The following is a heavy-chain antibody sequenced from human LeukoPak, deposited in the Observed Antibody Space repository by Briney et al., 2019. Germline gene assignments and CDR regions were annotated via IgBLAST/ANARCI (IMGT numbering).Heavy chain of an antibody. Sequence: GGSLRLSCAASGFTFSSYGMHWVRQAPGKGLEWVAVISYDGSNKYYADSVKGRFTISRDNSKNTLYLQMNSLRAEDTAVYYCAKDGNYYYDSSGYEDYWGQGTLVTVSS. V-gene: IGHV3-30*18. CDR1: GFTFSSYG. D-gene: IGHD3-22*01. J-gene: IGHJ4*02. CDR2: ISYDGSNK. CDR3: AKDGNYYYDSSGYEDY.